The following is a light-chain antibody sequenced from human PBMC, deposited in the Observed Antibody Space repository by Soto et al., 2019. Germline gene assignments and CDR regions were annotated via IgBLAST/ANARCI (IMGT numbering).Light chain of an antibody. CDR3: QQYNKWPPIT. CDR1: QSVSSY. J-gene: IGKJ5*01. CDR2: GAS. V-gene: IGKV3-15*01. Sequence: EIVLTQSPATLSLSPGERATLSCRASQSVSSYLAWYQQKPGQAPRLLIYGASTRATGIPGRFSGSGSGTEFTLTISSLQSEDFAVYYCQQYNKWPPITFGQGTRLEIK.